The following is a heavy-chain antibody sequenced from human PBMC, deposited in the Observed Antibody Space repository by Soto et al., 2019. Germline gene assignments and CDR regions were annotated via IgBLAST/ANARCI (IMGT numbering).Heavy chain of an antibody. V-gene: IGHV3-30*03. CDR1: GFTFRTYG. CDR3: FTIFGVASDF. D-gene: IGHD3-3*01. Sequence: QVQLVESGGGVVQPGRSLRLSCAASGFTFRTYGMHWARQAPGKGLECLAMTSHDGVSKYYADSVKGRFTISRDNSKNTLYLQMNTLGAEDTALYYCFTIFGVASDFWGQGTLVTVSS. CDR2: TSHDGVSK. J-gene: IGHJ4*01.